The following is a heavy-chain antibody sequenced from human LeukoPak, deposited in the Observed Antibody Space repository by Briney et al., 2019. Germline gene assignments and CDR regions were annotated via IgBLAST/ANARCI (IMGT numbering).Heavy chain of an antibody. CDR3: ARVRYSSGWPIGYYYYMDV. J-gene: IGHJ6*03. CDR1: GFTLSSYS. D-gene: IGHD6-19*01. V-gene: IGHV3-21*01. Sequence: GGSLRLSCAASGFTLSSYSMNWVRQAPGKGLEWVSSISSSGSYIYYADSVKGRFTISRDNAKKSLYLQMNSLRAEDTAVYYCARVRYSSGWPIGYYYYMDVWGKGTTVTVSS. CDR2: ISSSGSYI.